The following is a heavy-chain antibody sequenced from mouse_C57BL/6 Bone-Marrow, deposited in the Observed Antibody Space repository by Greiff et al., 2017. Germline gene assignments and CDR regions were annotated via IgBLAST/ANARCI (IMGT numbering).Heavy chain of an antibody. V-gene: IGHV8-8*01. D-gene: IGHD1-1*01. CDR3: ARIRLLPHYFDY. Sequence: QVTLKVSGPGILQPSQTLSLTCSFSGFSLTTFGMGVGWIRQPSGKGLEWLAHIWWDADKYYNPALKSRLTISKDTTKNRIFLKIANVDTADTATYYCARIRLLPHYFDYWGQGTTLTVSS. CDR2: IWWDADK. J-gene: IGHJ2*01. CDR1: GFSLTTFGMG.